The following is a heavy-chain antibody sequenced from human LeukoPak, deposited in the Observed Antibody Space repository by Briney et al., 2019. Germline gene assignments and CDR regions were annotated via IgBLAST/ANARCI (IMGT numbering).Heavy chain of an antibody. D-gene: IGHD3-10*01. V-gene: IGHV1-18*01. CDR3: ARDRDGSGSYVWMNYYYYYGMDV. CDR1: GYTFTSYG. Sequence: ASVKVSCKASGYTFTSYGISWVRQAPGQGLEWMGWISAYNGNTNYAKKLQGRVTMTTDTSTSTAYMELRSLRDEDTAVYYCARDRDGSGSYVWMNYYYYYGMDVWGQGTTVTVSS. CDR2: ISAYNGNT. J-gene: IGHJ6*02.